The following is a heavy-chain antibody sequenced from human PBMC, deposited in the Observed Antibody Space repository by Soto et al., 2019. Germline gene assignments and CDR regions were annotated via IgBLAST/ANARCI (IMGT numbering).Heavy chain of an antibody. CDR3: AKDFYSSASERNYYGMDV. V-gene: IGHV3-9*01. CDR2: ISWNSGSI. J-gene: IGHJ6*02. D-gene: IGHD6-6*01. CDR1: GFTFDDYA. Sequence: FLRLSCAASGFTFDDYAMHWVRQAPGKGLEGVSGISWNSGSIGYADSVKGRFTISRDNAKNSLYLQMNSLRAEDTALYYCAKDFYSSASERNYYGMDVWGQGTTVTVSS.